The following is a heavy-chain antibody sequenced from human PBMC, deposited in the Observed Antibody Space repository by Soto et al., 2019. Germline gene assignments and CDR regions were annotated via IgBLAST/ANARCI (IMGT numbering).Heavy chain of an antibody. V-gene: IGHV1-3*01. CDR3: ARTGRDKKIVVVSYFDY. CDR1: GYTFTSYA. CDR2: INAGNGNT. J-gene: IGHJ4*02. D-gene: IGHD3-22*01. Sequence: GASVKVSCKASGYTFTSYAMHWVRQAPGQRLEWMGRINAGNGNTKYSQKFQGRVTITRDTSASTAYMELSSLRSEDTAVYYCARTGRDKKIVVVSYFDYWGQGTLVTVSS.